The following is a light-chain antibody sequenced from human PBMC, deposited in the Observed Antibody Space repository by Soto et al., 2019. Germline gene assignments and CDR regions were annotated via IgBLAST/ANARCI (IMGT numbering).Light chain of an antibody. CDR1: SSDVGSYNL. CDR2: EVT. CDR3: CSYTGSSPPYV. Sequence: QSALTQPASVSGSPGQSITISCTGTSSDVGSYNLVSWYQQLPGKAPKLMIYEVTKRPSGVSNRFSGSKSGNTASLTISGLQAEDEAEYYCCSYTGSSPPYVFGTGTKVTVL. J-gene: IGLJ1*01. V-gene: IGLV2-23*02.